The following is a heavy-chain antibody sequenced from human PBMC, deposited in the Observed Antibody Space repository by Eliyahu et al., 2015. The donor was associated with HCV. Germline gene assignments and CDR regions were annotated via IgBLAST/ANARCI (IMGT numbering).Heavy chain of an antibody. CDR1: GASVSXVAHY. D-gene: IGHD3-10*01. V-gene: IGHV4-31*03. CDR3: ARESQGLRVRGPFDS. Sequence: QVQLQESGPGLVKPSQTLSLTCTXXGASVSXVAHYWSWIRQXPGKGLEWIEXIFXSGXVYYNPSLRSRLTLSVDTSKNQFSLKLTSVTAADTAVYFCARESQGLRVRGPFDSWGQGTLVTVSS. CDR2: IFXSGXV. J-gene: IGHJ4*02.